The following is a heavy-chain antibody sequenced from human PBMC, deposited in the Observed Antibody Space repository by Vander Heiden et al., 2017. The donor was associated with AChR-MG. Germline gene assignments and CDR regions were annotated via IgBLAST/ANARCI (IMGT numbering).Heavy chain of an antibody. CDR1: GDSSPSHLAA. CDR2: TYYRTKWYY. CDR3: ARDLPSDYSNYHFDY. J-gene: IGHJ4*02. D-gene: IGHD4-4*01. Sequence: QVQLQQSGPGLVKPSQTPSLTCDMPGDSSPSHLAAWTSFRPSPSRSPEWLGRTYYRTKWYYDYAVSVQSRISINPDTSKNQFSLQLNSVTPEDTAVYYCARDLPSDYSNYHFDYWGQGILVTVSS. V-gene: IGHV6-1*01.